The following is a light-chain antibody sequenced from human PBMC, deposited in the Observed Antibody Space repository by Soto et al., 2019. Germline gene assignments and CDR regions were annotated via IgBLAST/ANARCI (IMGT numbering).Light chain of an antibody. CDR1: PSMSRY. CDR3: QQRYGTTIT. J-gene: IGKJ5*01. V-gene: IGKV1-39*01. CDR2: VAS. Sequence: DIQRTQSPSSLSASVGDRVTITCRASPSMSRYLNWYQKKPGKDPTLLIYVASSLQSEVPSRFSGSGSGTDFNLTLPSLQPEDCATYEGQQRYGTTITVGHGTRREIK.